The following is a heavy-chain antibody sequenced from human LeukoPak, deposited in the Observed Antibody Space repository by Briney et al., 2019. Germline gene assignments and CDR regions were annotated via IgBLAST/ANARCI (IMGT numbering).Heavy chain of an antibody. J-gene: IGHJ4*02. Sequence: SETLSLTCTVSGGSISNYYWSWIRQPPGKGLEWLGYIYYSGSTNYNPSLKSRVTISVDTSKNQFSLKLSSVTAADTAVYYCASSSGRYKAYWGQGTLVTVSS. V-gene: IGHV4-59*01. CDR2: IYYSGST. D-gene: IGHD6-19*01. CDR1: GGSISNYY. CDR3: ASSSGRYKAY.